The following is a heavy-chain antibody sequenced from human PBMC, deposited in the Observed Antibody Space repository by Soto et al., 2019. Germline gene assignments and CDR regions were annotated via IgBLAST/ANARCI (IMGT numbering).Heavy chain of an antibody. Sequence: QVQLVQSGAEVKKPGASVKVSCKASGYTFTSYGISWVRQAPGQGLEWMGWISAYNGNTNYAQKLQGRVTMTTDTSTSTAYMELRSLRSDDTAVYYCARGGEVGATTVHSTQDYYYYGMDVWGQGTTVTVSS. V-gene: IGHV1-18*01. J-gene: IGHJ6*02. CDR3: ARGGEVGATTVHSTQDYYYYGMDV. D-gene: IGHD1-26*01. CDR1: GYTFTSYG. CDR2: ISAYNGNT.